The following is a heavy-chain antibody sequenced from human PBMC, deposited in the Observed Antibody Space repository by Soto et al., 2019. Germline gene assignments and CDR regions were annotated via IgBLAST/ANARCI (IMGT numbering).Heavy chain of an antibody. J-gene: IGHJ4*02. V-gene: IGHV3-23*01. CDR3: ARYTAVADPYYFDY. CDR2: ISDGVDMA. CDR1: GFNFATYS. D-gene: IGHD6-19*01. Sequence: PGGSLRLSCAASGFNFATYSMSWVRQAPGKGLEWVAGISDGVDMAYYGDSVKGRFTISRDTSKNMLYLHMNSLRAEDTAIYYCARYTAVADPYYFDYWGQGTLVTVSS.